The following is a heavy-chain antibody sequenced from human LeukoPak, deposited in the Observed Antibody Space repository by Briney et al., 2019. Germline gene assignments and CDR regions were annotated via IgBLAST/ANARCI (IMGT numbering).Heavy chain of an antibody. CDR2: ISSNGGGT. J-gene: IGHJ4*02. CDR3: VKISFIGPGSGSCPYYFDY. Sequence: RGSLRLSSSASGFTFWSYAMHWVRHAPGKGLEYVSAISSNGGGTYYADSVKGRFTISRDNSKNTLYLQMSSLRAEATAVYYCVKISFIGPGSGSCPYYFDYWGQGTLVTVSS. D-gene: IGHD3-10*01. CDR1: GFTFWSYA. V-gene: IGHV3-64D*06.